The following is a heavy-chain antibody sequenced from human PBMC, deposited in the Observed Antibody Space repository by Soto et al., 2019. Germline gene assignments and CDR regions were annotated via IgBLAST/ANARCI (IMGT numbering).Heavy chain of an antibody. V-gene: IGHV3-49*03. J-gene: IGHJ3*02. D-gene: IGHD3-9*01. CDR3: TSWDYDILTGYYTGDAFDI. CDR2: IRSKAYGGTT. Sequence: SLRLSCTASGFTFGDYAMSWFRQAPGKGLEWVGFIRSKAYGGTTEYAASVKGRFTISRDDSKSIAYLQMNSLKTEDTAVYYRTSWDYDILTGYYTGDAFDIWGQGTMVTV. CDR1: GFTFGDYA.